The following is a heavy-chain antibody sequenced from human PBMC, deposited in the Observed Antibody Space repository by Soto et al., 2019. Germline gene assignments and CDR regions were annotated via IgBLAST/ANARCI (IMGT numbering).Heavy chain of an antibody. J-gene: IGHJ6*02. V-gene: IGHV3-30-3*01. Sequence: GGSLRLSCAASGFTFSSYAMHWVRQSPGKGLEWVAVISYDGSNKYYADSVKGRFTISRDNSKNTRYLQMNNLRAEDTAVYYCARDLQGAANLYYYYYGMDVWGQGTTVTVSS. CDR2: ISYDGSNK. CDR1: GFTFSSYA. D-gene: IGHD3-16*01. CDR3: ARDLQGAANLYYYYYGMDV.